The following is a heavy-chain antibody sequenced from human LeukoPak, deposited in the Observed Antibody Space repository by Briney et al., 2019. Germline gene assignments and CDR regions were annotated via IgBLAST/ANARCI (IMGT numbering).Heavy chain of an antibody. CDR2: IQKDGSDK. Sequence: PGGSLRLSCAASGFTFSSYWMSCVRQAPGKGLEWVANIQKDGSDKYYVDSVKGRFTISRDNAKNSLYLQMNSLRAEDSAVYYCARSLWPEDYWGQGTLVTVSS. V-gene: IGHV3-7*01. CDR1: GFTFSSYW. D-gene: IGHD1-14*01. J-gene: IGHJ4*02. CDR3: ARSLWPEDY.